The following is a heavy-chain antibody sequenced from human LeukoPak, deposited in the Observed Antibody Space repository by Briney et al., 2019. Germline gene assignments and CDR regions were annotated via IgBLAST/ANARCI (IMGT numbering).Heavy chain of an antibody. V-gene: IGHV4-38-2*02. CDR1: GYSISSGYY. J-gene: IGHJ5*02. D-gene: IGHD6-13*01. Sequence: SETLSLTCTVSGYSISSGYYWGWIRQPPGKGLEWIGRIYHSGSTYYNPSLKSRVTISVDTSKNQFSLKLSSVTAADTAVYYCARVASAGNGFDPWGQGTLVTVSS. CDR2: IYHSGST. CDR3: ARVASAGNGFDP.